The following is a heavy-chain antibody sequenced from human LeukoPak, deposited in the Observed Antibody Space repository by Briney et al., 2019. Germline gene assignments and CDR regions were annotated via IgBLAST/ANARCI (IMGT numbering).Heavy chain of an antibody. J-gene: IGHJ4*02. D-gene: IGHD5-18*01. CDR3: ARDGRYSYGSRYIFDY. CDR1: GGSFSGYY. CDR2: INHSGST. Sequence: SETLSLTCAVYGGSFSGYYWSWIRQPPGKGLEWIGEINHSGSTNYNPSLKSRVTISVDTSKNQFSLKLSSVTAADTAVYYCARDGRYSYGSRYIFDYWGQGTLVTVSS. V-gene: IGHV4-34*01.